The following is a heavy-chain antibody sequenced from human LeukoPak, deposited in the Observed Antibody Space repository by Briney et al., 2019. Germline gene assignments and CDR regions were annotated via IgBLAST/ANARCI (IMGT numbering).Heavy chain of an antibody. J-gene: IGHJ4*02. CDR2: ISAYNGNT. D-gene: IGHD3-22*01. CDR1: GYTFTSYG. Sequence: ASVEVSCKASGYTFTSYGIIWVRQAPGQGLEWMGWISAYNGNTHYAQKLQGRVTMTTDTSTSTVYMELRSLRSDDTAVYYCARGSPPRRNYDSRGYYSYYFDYWGQGTLVTVSS. CDR3: ARGSPPRRNYDSRGYYSYYFDY. V-gene: IGHV1-18*01.